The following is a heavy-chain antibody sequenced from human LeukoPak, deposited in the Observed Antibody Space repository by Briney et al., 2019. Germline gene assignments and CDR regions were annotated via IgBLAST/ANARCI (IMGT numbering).Heavy chain of an antibody. Sequence: GRSLRLSCAASGFTFDDYAMHWVRQAPGKGLEWVSGISWNSGSIGYADSVKGRFTISRDNAKNSLYLQMNSLRAEDMALYYCAKDIHSSGWFPNFDYWGQGTLVTVSS. J-gene: IGHJ4*02. CDR1: GFTFDDYA. CDR3: AKDIHSSGWFPNFDY. CDR2: ISWNSGSI. V-gene: IGHV3-9*03. D-gene: IGHD6-19*01.